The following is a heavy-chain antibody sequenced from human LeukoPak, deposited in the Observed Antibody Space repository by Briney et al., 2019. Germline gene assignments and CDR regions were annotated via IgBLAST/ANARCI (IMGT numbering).Heavy chain of an antibody. D-gene: IGHD3-9*01. CDR2: ISSSGSSI. CDR3: ARGHYYDILTGYPTGY. CDR1: GFTFSSYE. Sequence: PGGSLRLSCAASGFTFSSYEMNWVRQAPGKGLEWVSYISSSGSSIYYADSVKGRFTISRDNAKNSLYLQMNSLRAEDTAVYYCARGHYYDILTGYPTGYWGQGTLVTVSS. V-gene: IGHV3-48*03. J-gene: IGHJ4*02.